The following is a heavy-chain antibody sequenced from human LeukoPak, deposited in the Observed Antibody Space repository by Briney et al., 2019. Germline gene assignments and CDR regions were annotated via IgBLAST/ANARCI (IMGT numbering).Heavy chain of an antibody. D-gene: IGHD3-22*01. CDR1: GYTFTSYD. CDR2: MNHNSGNK. CDR3: ARGDYYDSSGSGAFDI. V-gene: IGHV1-8*01. Sequence: ASVKVSCKASGYTFTSYDMNWVGQANGQGGEGRGWMNHNSGNKGYEQKFKGRVTITTTTSMSTAYMELSSLRSEDSAVYYCARGDYYDSSGSGAFDIWGQGTMVTVSS. J-gene: IGHJ3*02.